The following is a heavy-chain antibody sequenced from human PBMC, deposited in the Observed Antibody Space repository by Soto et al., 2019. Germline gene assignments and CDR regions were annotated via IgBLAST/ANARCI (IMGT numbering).Heavy chain of an antibody. V-gene: IGHV4-39*01. CDR3: ARHRIEVVWRGFDF. D-gene: IGHD3-10*01. J-gene: IGHJ4*02. CDR1: TDSSSFTNSY. CDR2: SSYNGGT. Sequence: QLQLQESGPGLVKPSETLSLTCTVSTDSSSFTNSYWCWIRQPPGKGLQWIGSSSYNGGTFYNPSLNGRVVISFDTSKKQSSLQVTSVTDADTAVYYCARHRIEVVWRGFDFWGQGSPVTVSS.